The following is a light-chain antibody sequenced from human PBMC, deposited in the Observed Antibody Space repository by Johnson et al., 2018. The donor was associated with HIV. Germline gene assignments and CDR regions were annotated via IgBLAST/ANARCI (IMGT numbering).Light chain of an antibody. V-gene: IGLV1-51*01. J-gene: IGLJ1*01. CDR1: SSNIGNNY. Sequence: QSVLTQPPSVSAAPGQKVTISCSGSSSNIGNNYVSWYQQFPGTAPKLLIYDNKKRPSGIPDRISGSKSGTSATLGITGLQTGDEADYYCGTWDSRLSAGHVFGTGTKVTVL. CDR3: GTWDSRLSAGHV. CDR2: DNK.